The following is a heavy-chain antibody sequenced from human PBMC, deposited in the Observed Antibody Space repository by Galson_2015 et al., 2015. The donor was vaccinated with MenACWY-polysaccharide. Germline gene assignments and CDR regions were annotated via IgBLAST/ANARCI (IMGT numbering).Heavy chain of an antibody. Sequence: SLRLSCAASGFTFNTYAMGWVRQAPGKGLDWVSVISRSGGRAYYTDSVQGRFTISRDNSKTTMYMEMTSLRAEDTAVYYCAKSLAVAGTWATFDLWGLGTMVTVSS. J-gene: IGHJ3*01. D-gene: IGHD6-19*01. V-gene: IGHV3-23*01. CDR2: ISRSGGRA. CDR1: GFTFNTYA. CDR3: AKSLAVAGTWATFDL.